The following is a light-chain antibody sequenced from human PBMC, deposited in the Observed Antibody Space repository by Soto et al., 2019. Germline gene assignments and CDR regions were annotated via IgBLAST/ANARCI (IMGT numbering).Light chain of an antibody. V-gene: IGKV2-28*01. CDR3: MQALQTPNT. CDR1: QSLLHSNGRNY. Sequence: VMTQSPLSLPVTPGEPASIACKSSQSLLHSNGRNYLNWYMQKPGQSPHLLIYSGSERPSGVPDRVSGSGSVTDFTLKISRVEAEDVGVYYCMQALQTPNTFGQGTKLELK. J-gene: IGKJ2*01. CDR2: SGS.